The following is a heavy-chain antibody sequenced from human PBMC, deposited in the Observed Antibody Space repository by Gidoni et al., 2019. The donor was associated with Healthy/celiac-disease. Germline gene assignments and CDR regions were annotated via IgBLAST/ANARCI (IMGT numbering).Heavy chain of an antibody. V-gene: IGHV3-21*01. CDR2: ISSSSSYI. Sequence: EVQRVESGGGMVKPGGSLRLSCAASGLTCSSYSMNWVRQAPGKGLEWVSSISSSSSYIYYADSVKGRFTISRDNAKNSLYLQMNSLRAEDTAVYYCARDLNHDYGDYDAFDIWGQGTMVTVSS. D-gene: IGHD4-17*01. CDR3: ARDLNHDYGDYDAFDI. CDR1: GLTCSSYS. J-gene: IGHJ3*02.